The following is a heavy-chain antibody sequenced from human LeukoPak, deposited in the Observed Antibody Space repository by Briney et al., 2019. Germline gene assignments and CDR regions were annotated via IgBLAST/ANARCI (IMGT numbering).Heavy chain of an antibody. CDR2: INSSGGRT. CDR1: GFTFSSYW. V-gene: IGHV3-23*01. CDR3: AELGITMIGGV. Sequence: PGGSLRLSCAASGFTFSSYWMSWVRQAPGKGLEWVSDINSSGGRTYYADSVKGRFTISRDNSKNTLFLQMNSLRAEDTAVYYCAELGITMIGGVWGKGTTVTISS. J-gene: IGHJ6*04. D-gene: IGHD3-10*02.